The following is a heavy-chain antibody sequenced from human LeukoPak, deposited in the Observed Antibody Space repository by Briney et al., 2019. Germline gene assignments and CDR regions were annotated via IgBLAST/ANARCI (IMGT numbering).Heavy chain of an antibody. J-gene: IGHJ6*03. V-gene: IGHV4-34*01. CDR1: GGSFSGYY. CDR2: INHSGST. Sequence: SETLSLTCAVYGGSFSGYYWSWIRQPPGKGLEWSGEINHSGSTNYNPSLKSRVTISVDTSKNQFSLKLSSVTAEDTAVYYCARGEAVYYMDVWGKGTTVTVSS. CDR3: ARGEAVYYMDV.